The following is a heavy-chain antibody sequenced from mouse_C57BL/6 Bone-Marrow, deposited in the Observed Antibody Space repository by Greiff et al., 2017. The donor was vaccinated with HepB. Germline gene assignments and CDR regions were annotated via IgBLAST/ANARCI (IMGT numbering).Heavy chain of an antibody. CDR2: IDPSDSYT. J-gene: IGHJ2*01. CDR1: GYTFTSYW. V-gene: IGHV1-69*01. CDR3: AREEIGGYSNYAFDY. Sequence: QVQLQQPGAELVMPGASVKLSCKASGYTFTSYWMHWVKQRPGQGLEWIGEIDPSDSYTNYNQKFKGKSTLTVDKSSSTAYMQLSSLTSEDSTVYYCAREEIGGYSNYAFDYWCQGTTLTVSS. D-gene: IGHD2-5*01.